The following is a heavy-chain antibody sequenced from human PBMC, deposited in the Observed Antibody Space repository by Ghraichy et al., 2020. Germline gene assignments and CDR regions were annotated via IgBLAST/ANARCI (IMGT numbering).Heavy chain of an antibody. CDR2: IYYSGST. V-gene: IGHV4-39*01. D-gene: IGHD3-3*01. CDR1: GGSIGSSSYY. J-gene: IGHJ4*02. CDR3: ALNFWSAYY. Sequence: SETLSLTCTVSGGSIGSSSYYWGWIRQPPGKGLEWIGSIYYSGSTYYNPSLKSRVTISVDTSKNQFSLKLSSVTAADTAVYYCALNFWSAYYWGQGTLVTVSS.